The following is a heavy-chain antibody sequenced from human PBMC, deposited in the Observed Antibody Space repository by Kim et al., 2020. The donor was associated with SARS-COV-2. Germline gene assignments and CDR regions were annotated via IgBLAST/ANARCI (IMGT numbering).Heavy chain of an antibody. D-gene: IGHD2-15*01. CDR3: ATLNCSGGSCYRRDYYYGMDV. J-gene: IGHJ6*02. Sequence: SETLSLTCTVSGGSISSGGYYWSWIRQHPGKGLEWIGYIYYSGSTYYNPSLKSRVTISVDTSKNQFSLKLSSVTAADTAMYYCATLNCSGGSCYRRDYYYGMDVWGQGTTVTVSS. V-gene: IGHV4-31*03. CDR2: IYYSGST. CDR1: GGSISSGGYY.